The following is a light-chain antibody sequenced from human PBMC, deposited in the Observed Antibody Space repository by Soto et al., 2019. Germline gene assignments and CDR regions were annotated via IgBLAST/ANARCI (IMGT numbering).Light chain of an antibody. CDR3: KQYGSSPLP. CDR1: QSVSSSY. V-gene: IGKV3-20*01. J-gene: IGKJ4*01. Sequence: EIVLTQSPGTLSLSPGERATLSCRASQSVSSSYLAWYQQKPGQAPRLLIYAASSRATGIPDRFSGSGSGTYFTLTISILEPEDFEVYYCKQYGSSPLPFGGGPKVEIK. CDR2: AAS.